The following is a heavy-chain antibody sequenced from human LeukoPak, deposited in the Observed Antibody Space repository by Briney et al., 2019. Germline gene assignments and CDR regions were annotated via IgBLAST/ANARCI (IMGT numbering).Heavy chain of an antibody. CDR1: GDSISSSDYY. J-gene: IGHJ4*02. Sequence: SETLSLTCTVSGDSISSSDYYWAWIRQPPGKGLEWIGNIYYNGNTYYNSSLKSRVTISVDKSKNQFSLKLSSVTAADTAVYYCARLQQPNSSGYPLVGFDYWGQGTLVTVSS. CDR3: ARLQQPNSSGYPLVGFDY. V-gene: IGHV4-39*07. D-gene: IGHD3-22*01. CDR2: IYYNGNT.